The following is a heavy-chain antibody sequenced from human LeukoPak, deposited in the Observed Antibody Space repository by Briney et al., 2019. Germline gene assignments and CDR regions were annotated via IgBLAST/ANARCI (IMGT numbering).Heavy chain of an antibody. CDR1: GYTFTSYD. J-gene: IGHJ6*03. Sequence: ASVKVSCKASGYTFTSYDINWVRQATGQGLEWMGWMNPNSGNTGYAQKFQGRVTMTRNTSISTAYMELSSLRSEDTAVYYCARAGGPLPAVPYYYYYYMDVWGKGTTVTVSS. D-gene: IGHD2-2*01. V-gene: IGHV1-8*01. CDR2: MNPNSGNT. CDR3: ARAGGPLPAVPYYYYYYMDV.